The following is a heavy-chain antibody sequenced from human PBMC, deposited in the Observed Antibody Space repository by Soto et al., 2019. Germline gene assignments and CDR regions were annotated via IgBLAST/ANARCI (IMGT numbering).Heavy chain of an antibody. J-gene: IGHJ4*02. CDR3: ARAFLYGGKPYYFDY. D-gene: IGHD2-15*01. V-gene: IGHV4-31*03. CDR1: GGSISSGGYY. CDR2: IYYSGST. Sequence: NPSETLSLTCTVSGGSISSGGYYWSWIRQHPGKGLEWIGYIYYSGSTYYNPSLKSRVTISVDTSKNQFSLKLSSVTAADTAVYYCARAFLYGGKPYYFDYWGQGTLVTVSS.